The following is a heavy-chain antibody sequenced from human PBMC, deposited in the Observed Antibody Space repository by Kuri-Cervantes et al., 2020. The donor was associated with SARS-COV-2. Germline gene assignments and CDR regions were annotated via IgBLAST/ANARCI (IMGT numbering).Heavy chain of an antibody. CDR1: GGSISSYY. CDR2: IYYSGST. V-gene: IGHV4-59*12. Sequence: GSLRLFCTVSGGSISSYYWSWIRQPPGKGLEWIGYIYYSGSTNYNPSLKSRVTISVDTSKNQFSLKLSSVTAADTAVYYCAGKVRGVKYYYYGMDVWGQGTSVTVSS. CDR3: AGKVRGVKYYYYGMDV. D-gene: IGHD3-10*01. J-gene: IGHJ6*02.